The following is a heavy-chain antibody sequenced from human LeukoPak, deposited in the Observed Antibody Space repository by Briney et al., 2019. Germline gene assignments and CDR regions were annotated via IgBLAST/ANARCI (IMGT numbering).Heavy chain of an antibody. CDR3: ARERGSGQYGMDV. Sequence: PGGSLRLSCAASGFTFSSYSMNWVRQAPGKGLEWVSSISSSYIYYADSVKGRFTITRDNAKNSLYLQMNSLRAEDTAVYYCARERGSGQYGMDVWGQGTTVTVSS. V-gene: IGHV3-21*01. D-gene: IGHD6-19*01. J-gene: IGHJ6*02. CDR2: ISSSYI. CDR1: GFTFSSYS.